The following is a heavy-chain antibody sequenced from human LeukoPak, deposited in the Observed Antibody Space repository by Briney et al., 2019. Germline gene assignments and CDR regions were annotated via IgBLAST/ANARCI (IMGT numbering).Heavy chain of an antibody. Sequence: SETLSLTCTVSGYSISSGYYWGWIRQPPGKGLEWIGSIYHSGSTYYNPSLKSRVTISVDTSKNQFSLKLSPVTAADTAVYYCARDATGDPAYMDVWGKGTTVTVSS. J-gene: IGHJ6*03. CDR1: GYSISSGYY. CDR3: ARDATGDPAYMDV. V-gene: IGHV4-38-2*02. D-gene: IGHD7-27*01. CDR2: IYHSGST.